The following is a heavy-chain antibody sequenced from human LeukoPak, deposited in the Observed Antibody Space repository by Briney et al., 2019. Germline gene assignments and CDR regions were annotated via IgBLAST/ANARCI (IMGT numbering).Heavy chain of an antibody. Sequence: SSETLSLTCTVSGGSISSHYWSWIRQPPGKGLEWIGYIYYSGSTNYNPSLKSRVTISVETSKNQFSLKLSSVTAADTAVYYCARESYDILTGYYNQFDYWGQGTLVTVSS. J-gene: IGHJ4*02. CDR3: ARESYDILTGYYNQFDY. D-gene: IGHD3-9*01. CDR2: IYYSGST. V-gene: IGHV4-59*11. CDR1: GGSISSHY.